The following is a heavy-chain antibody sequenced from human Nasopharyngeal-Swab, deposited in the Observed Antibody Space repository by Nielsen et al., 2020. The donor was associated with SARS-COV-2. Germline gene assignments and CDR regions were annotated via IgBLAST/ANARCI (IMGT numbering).Heavy chain of an antibody. CDR2: IYYSRST. Sequence: SETLSLTCTVSGGSISSSSYYWSWIRQPPGKGLEWIGYIYYSRSTNYNPSLKSRVTISVDTSKNQFSLKLSSVTAADTAVYYCARESEWELLRARYYYMDVLVKGTTVTVSS. D-gene: IGHD1-26*01. CDR3: ARESEWELLRARYYYMDV. CDR1: GGSISSSSYY. J-gene: IGHJ6*03. V-gene: IGHV4-61*01.